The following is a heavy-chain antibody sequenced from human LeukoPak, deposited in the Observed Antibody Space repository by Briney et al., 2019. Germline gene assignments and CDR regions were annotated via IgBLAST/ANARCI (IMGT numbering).Heavy chain of an antibody. CDR3: ARVRTGEWSWFDP. CDR2: ISWDSSGT. D-gene: IGHD7-27*01. J-gene: IGHJ5*02. CDR1: GFTFNDYT. Sequence: GGSLRLSCEVSGFTFNDYTMHWVRQAPGKGLEWVSLISWDSSGTYYAKSVKGRFTISRDNAKNTVYLQMNSLRAEDTAVYFCARVRTGEWSWFDPWGQGTLVTVSS. V-gene: IGHV3-43*01.